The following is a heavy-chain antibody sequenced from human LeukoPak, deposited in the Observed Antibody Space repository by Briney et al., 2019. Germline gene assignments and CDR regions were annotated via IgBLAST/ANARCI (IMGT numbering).Heavy chain of an antibody. CDR2: INHSGST. CDR1: GGSFSGYY. J-gene: IGHJ4*02. V-gene: IGHV4-34*01. Sequence: SETLSLTCAVYGGSFSGYYWSWIRQPPGKGLEWIGEINHSGSTNYNPSLKSRVTISVDTSKNQFSLKLSSVTAADTAVYYCARQVKPFDYWGQGTLVTVSS. CDR3: ARQVKPFDY.